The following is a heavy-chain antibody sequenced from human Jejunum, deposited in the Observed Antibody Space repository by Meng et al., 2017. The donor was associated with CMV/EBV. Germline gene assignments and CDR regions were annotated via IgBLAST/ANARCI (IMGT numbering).Heavy chain of an antibody. CDR2: INHSGGT. CDR3: AGGYNMNF. Sequence: LSLTCAARGGSLSGYSYSWIRQAQGKGLEWIGQINHSGGTNYNPSLKSRVSISRDTSKNQFSLRLTSLTAADTAVYYCAGGYNMNFWGQGALVTVSS. V-gene: IGHV4-34*01. J-gene: IGHJ4*02. CDR1: GGSLSGYS. D-gene: IGHD1-14*01.